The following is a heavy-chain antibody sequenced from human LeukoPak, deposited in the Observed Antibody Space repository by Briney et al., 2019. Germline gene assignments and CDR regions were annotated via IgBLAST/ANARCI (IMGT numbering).Heavy chain of an antibody. J-gene: IGHJ4*02. CDR3: ARHRSPSSLSYFDI. V-gene: IGHV4-59*01. D-gene: IGHD6-19*01. Sequence: SETLSLTCTVSGGSISNSYWNWIRQSPGKGLEWIGYINYSGSTNYNPSLKSRVTISVDTSKKQFSLKLSSVTAADTAVYFCARHRSPSSLSYFDIWGQGTLVIVSS. CDR2: INYSGST. CDR1: GGSISNSY.